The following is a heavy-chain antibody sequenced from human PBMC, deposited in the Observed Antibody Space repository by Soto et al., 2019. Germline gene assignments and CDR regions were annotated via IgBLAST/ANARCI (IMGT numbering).Heavy chain of an antibody. CDR3: AKRGKGGGHFDY. CDR2: ISGSGGST. D-gene: IGHD2-15*01. CDR1: GFTFSSYA. J-gene: IGHJ4*02. Sequence: EVQLLESGGGLVQPGGSLRLSCAASGFTFSSYAVSWVRQAPGKGLEWVSAISGSGGSTYYADSVKGRFTISRDNSKNTLYLQMNSLRAEDTAVYYCAKRGKGGGHFDYWGQGTLVTVSS. V-gene: IGHV3-23*01.